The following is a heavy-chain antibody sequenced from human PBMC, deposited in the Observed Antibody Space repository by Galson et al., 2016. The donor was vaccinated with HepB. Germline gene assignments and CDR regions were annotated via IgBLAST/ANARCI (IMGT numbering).Heavy chain of an antibody. CDR1: GFSFRSYG. CDR3: RYGMDV. Sequence: SLRLSCAASGFSFRSYGMNWVRQAPGKGLEWVGRIKSKTDGGTTDYAAPVKGRFSISRDDSKNTLYLQMNSLKTEDTAVYYCRYGMDVWGQGTTVTVSS. J-gene: IGHJ6*02. CDR2: IKSKTDGGTT. V-gene: IGHV3-15*01.